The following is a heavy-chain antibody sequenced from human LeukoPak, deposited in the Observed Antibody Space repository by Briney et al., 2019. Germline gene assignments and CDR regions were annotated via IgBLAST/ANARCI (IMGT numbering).Heavy chain of an antibody. V-gene: IGHV1-69*13. CDR3: ARGGGGRYSGYHVYYFDY. CDR2: IIPIFGTA. Sequence: GASVKVSCKASGGTFSSYAISWVRQAPGQGLGWMGGIIPIFGTANYAQKFQGRVTITADESTSTAYMELSSLRSEDTAVYYCARGGGGRYSGYHVYYFDYWGQGTLVTVSS. J-gene: IGHJ4*02. CDR1: GGTFSSYA. D-gene: IGHD5-12*01.